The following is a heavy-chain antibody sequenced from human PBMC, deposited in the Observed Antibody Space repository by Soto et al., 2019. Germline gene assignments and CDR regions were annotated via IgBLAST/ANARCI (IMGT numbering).Heavy chain of an antibody. V-gene: IGHV3-23*01. D-gene: IGHD3-10*01. CDR2: ISGSGGST. CDR3: AKAQLLWFGESPSLDY. J-gene: IGHJ4*02. Sequence: PGGSLSLSCAAPGFTFSSYAMSWVRQAPGKGLEWVSAISGSGGSTYYADSVKGRFTISRDNSKNTLYLQMNSLRAEDTAVYYCAKAQLLWFGESPSLDYWGQGTLVTVSS. CDR1: GFTFSSYA.